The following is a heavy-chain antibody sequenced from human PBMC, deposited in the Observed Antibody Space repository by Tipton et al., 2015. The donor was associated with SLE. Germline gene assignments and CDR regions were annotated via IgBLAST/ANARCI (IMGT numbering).Heavy chain of an antibody. CDR3: VRDGGFGNSRHF. V-gene: IGHV3-74*01. CDR1: GFAFSNYW. J-gene: IGHJ4*02. D-gene: IGHD3-10*01. Sequence: SLRLSCAASGFAFSNYWMHWVRQVPGKGLVWVARIKSDGSSTAYADSVEGRFFISRDNAMNTLSLQMSNLRADDTALYYCVRDGGFGNSRHFWGQGTQVTVSS. CDR2: IKSDGSST.